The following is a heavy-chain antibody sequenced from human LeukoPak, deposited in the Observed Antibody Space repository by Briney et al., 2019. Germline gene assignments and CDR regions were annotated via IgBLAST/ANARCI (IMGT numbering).Heavy chain of an antibody. CDR3: ARYYYGSGSPNWFDP. CDR2: IYTSGST. Sequence: SETLSLTCTVSGGSISSGSYYWSWIRQPAGKGLEWIGRIYTSGSTNYNPSLKSRVTISVDTSKNQFSLKLSSATAADTAVYYCARYYYGSGSPNWFDPWGQGTLVTVSS. D-gene: IGHD3-10*01. J-gene: IGHJ5*02. CDR1: GGSISSGSYY. V-gene: IGHV4-61*02.